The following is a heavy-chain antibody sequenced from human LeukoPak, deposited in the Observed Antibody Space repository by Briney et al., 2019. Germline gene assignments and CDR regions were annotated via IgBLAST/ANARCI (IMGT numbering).Heavy chain of an antibody. CDR1: GFTFSSYC. CDR3: ARDRLTYGDHDAFDI. CDR2: IWYDGGNK. V-gene: IGHV3-33*01. J-gene: IGHJ3*02. Sequence: GGSLRLSCAASGFTFSSYCMQWVRQAPSKGLEWVAFIWYDGGNKYYADSVKGRFTISRDNSKTTLYLQMNSLRAEDAAVYYCARDRLTYGDHDAFDIWGQGTTVTVSS. D-gene: IGHD4-17*01.